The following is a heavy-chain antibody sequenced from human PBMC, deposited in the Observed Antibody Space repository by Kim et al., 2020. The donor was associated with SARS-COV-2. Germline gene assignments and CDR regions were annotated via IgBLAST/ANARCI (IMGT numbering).Heavy chain of an antibody. V-gene: IGHV3-23*01. Sequence: GGSLRLSCAASGFTFSSYALSWVRQAPAKGLEWVSAISGSGGSTYYADSVKGRFTISRDNSKNTLYLQMNSLRAEDTAVYYCAKPVSGNWFDPWGQGTLVTVSS. J-gene: IGHJ5*02. CDR2: ISGSGGST. D-gene: IGHD1-1*01. CDR1: GFTFSSYA. CDR3: AKPVSGNWFDP.